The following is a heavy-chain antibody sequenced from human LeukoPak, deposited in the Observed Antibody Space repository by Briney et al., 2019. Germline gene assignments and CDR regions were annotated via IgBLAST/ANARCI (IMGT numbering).Heavy chain of an antibody. CDR3: ARGNEYSSSYYMDV. V-gene: IGHV1-18*01. D-gene: IGHD6-6*01. CDR1: GYTFTSHG. Sequence: ASVKVSCKASGYTFTSHGVSWVRQAPGQGLEWMGWISGYSGNTNYAQKLQGRVTMTTDTSTRTAYMELRSLTSDDTAVYYCARGNEYSSSYYMDVWGKGTTVTVSS. CDR2: ISGYSGNT. J-gene: IGHJ6*03.